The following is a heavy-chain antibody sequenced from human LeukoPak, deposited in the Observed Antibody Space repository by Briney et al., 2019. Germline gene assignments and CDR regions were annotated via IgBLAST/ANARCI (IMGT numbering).Heavy chain of an antibody. Sequence: GGSLRLSCAASGFTFSSYEMNWVRQAPGKGLEWVSYISSSSSIYYADSVKGRFTISRDNAKNSLYLQMNSLRAVDTAVYYCARIGATYFYDRTTDYWGQGTLVTVSS. D-gene: IGHD3-22*01. V-gene: IGHV3-48*03. CDR2: ISSSSSI. J-gene: IGHJ4*02. CDR1: GFTFSSYE. CDR3: ARIGATYFYDRTTDY.